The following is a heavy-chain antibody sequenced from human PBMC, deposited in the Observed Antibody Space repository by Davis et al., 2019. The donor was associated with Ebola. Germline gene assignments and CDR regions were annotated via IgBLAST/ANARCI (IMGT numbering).Heavy chain of an antibody. CDR1: GFTFSSYW. Sequence: GESLKISCEASGFTFSSYWMSWVRQAPGKRLEWVANIKEDGSKKQYVDSLKGRFTISRDNAKKSLHLEVNSLRFDDTAVYYCARDASWSFDSWGQGTLVTVSS. V-gene: IGHV3-7*01. D-gene: IGHD2-8*01. J-gene: IGHJ4*02. CDR2: IKEDGSKK. CDR3: ARDASWSFDS.